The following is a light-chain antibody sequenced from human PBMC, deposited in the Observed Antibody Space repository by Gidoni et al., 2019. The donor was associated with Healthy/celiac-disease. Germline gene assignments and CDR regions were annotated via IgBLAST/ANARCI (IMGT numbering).Light chain of an antibody. CDR3: QQYNSILGT. J-gene: IGKJ2*01. Sequence: DIQMTQSPSTLSASVGDRVTITCRASQSISSRLAWYQQKPGKAPKLLIYKASSLESGVPSRFSGSGSGTEFTLTISSLQPDDFATYYCQQYNSILGTFGQGTKLEIK. CDR2: KAS. CDR1: QSISSR. V-gene: IGKV1-5*03.